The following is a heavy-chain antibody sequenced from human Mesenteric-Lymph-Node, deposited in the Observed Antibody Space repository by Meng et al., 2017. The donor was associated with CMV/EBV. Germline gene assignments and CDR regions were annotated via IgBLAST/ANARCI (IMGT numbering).Heavy chain of an antibody. V-gene: IGHV3-23*01. CDR2: ITNSGAT. CDR1: GFDFTYSA. Sequence: GGSLRLSCTASGFDFTYSAMNWGRQAPGKGLEWVSGITNSGATYYADSVKGRFTISRDNSKNTLYLQMNALRADDTALYYCARNYCSSTSCQYYYYYGMDVWGQGTTVTVSS. J-gene: IGHJ6*02. D-gene: IGHD2-2*01. CDR3: ARNYCSSTSCQYYYYYGMDV.